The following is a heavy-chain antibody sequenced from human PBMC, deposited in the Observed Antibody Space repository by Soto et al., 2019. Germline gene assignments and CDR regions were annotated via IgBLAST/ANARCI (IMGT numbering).Heavy chain of an antibody. J-gene: IGHJ4*02. D-gene: IGHD3-22*01. Sequence: PGGSLRVSCAASGFTFSSDAMSWVRQVPGKGLEWVARIKSKSDGGTTDYAAPVKGRFTISRDDSKNTLYLQMNSLRSEDTAVYYCTTLTMIVVHLYYWGPGTLVTVSS. V-gene: IGHV3-15*01. CDR2: IKSKSDGGTT. CDR3: TTLTMIVVHLYY. CDR1: GFTFSSDA.